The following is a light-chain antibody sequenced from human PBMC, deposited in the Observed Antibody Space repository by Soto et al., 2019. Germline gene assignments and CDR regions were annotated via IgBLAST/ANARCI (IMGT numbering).Light chain of an antibody. J-gene: IGLJ2*01. V-gene: IGLV1-47*01. CDR1: SSNIGSNY. CDR2: RNN. Sequence: QAVVSQPPSASGTPGQRVTISCSGSSSNIGSNYVYWYQQLPGTAPKLLIYRNNQRPSGVPDRFSGSKSGTSASLAISGLRSEVEADYYCAAWDDSLSGPVVFGGGTKLTVV. CDR3: AAWDDSLSGPVV.